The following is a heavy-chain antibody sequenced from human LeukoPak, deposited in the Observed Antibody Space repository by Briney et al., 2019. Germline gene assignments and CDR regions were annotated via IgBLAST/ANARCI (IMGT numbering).Heavy chain of an antibody. D-gene: IGHD2-15*01. Sequence: PSETLSLTCTVSGGSISSSSHYWGWIRQPPGKGLELIGRIYYTGSTSYNPYLKSRVTISVDTSKNQFSLKLNSVTAADTAVYYCARHESIVVVVAARGFDSWGQGTLVTVSS. CDR2: IYYTGST. CDR1: GGSISSSSHY. V-gene: IGHV4-39*01. J-gene: IGHJ4*02. CDR3: ARHESIVVVVAARGFDS.